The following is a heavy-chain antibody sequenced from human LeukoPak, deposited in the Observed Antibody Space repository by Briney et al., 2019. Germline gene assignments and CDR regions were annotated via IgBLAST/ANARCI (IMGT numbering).Heavy chain of an antibody. CDR3: ASFLRGDLDAFDI. Sequence: GGSLRLSCAASGFTFSSYGMHWVRQAPGKGLEWVAVISYDGSNKYYADSVKGRFTISRDNTKNSLYLQMNSLRAEDTAVYYCASFLRGDLDAFDIWGQGTMVTVSS. CDR2: ISYDGSNK. J-gene: IGHJ3*02. D-gene: IGHD2/OR15-2a*01. CDR1: GFTFSSYG. V-gene: IGHV3-30*03.